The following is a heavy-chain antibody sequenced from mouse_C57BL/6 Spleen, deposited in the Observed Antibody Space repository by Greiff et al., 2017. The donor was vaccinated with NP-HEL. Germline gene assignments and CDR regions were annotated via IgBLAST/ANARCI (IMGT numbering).Heavy chain of an antibody. J-gene: IGHJ3*01. CDR1: GYSITSGYY. V-gene: IGHV3-6*01. CDR3: AKYPLYDGNDEAY. D-gene: IGHD2-3*01. Sequence: EVQLVESGPGLVKPSQSLSLTCSVTGYSITSGYYWNWIRQFPGNKLEWMGYISYDGSNNYNPSFKNRISITRDTSKNQFFLKLNSVTTEDTATYYCAKYPLYDGNDEAYWGQGTLVTVSA. CDR2: ISYDGSN.